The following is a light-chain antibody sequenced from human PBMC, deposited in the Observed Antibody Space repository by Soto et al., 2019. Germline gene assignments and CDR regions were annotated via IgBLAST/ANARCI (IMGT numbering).Light chain of an antibody. Sequence: EIVLTQSPGTLSLSPGERATLSCRASQSVSSSYLAWYQQKPGQAPRFLIYGASSRCTCLPDRVTGSGSGTDFTLTISTLEPEELGVDECKQYRSSSITSGQETKVEIK. J-gene: IGKJ1*01. V-gene: IGKV3-20*01. CDR2: GAS. CDR1: QSVSSSY. CDR3: KQYRSSSIT.